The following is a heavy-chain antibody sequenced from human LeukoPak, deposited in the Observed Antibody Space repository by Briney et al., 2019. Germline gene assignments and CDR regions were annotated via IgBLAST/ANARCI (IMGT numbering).Heavy chain of an antibody. Sequence: SETLSLTCTVSGGSISSGGYYWSWIRQHPGKGLEWVGYIYYSGSTYYNPSLKSRVTISVDTSKNQFSLKLSSVTAADTAVYYCAKELWGSGSYYNWGQGTLVTVSS. CDR2: IYYSGST. CDR1: GGSISSGGYY. CDR3: AKELWGSGSYYN. V-gene: IGHV4-31*03. D-gene: IGHD3-10*01. J-gene: IGHJ4*02.